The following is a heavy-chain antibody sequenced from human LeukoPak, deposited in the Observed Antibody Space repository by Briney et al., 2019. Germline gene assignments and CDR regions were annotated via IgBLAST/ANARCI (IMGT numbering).Heavy chain of an antibody. V-gene: IGHV3-30-3*01. CDR2: ILYDGSNK. Sequence: PGGSLRLSCEVSGFTFSSYAMHWVHQAPGKGLEWVAVILYDGSNKYYADSARGRFTISRDDSKNTVYLQIRSLRVEDTAVYYCARDRRYGSGNYLYYGMDVWGQGTTVTVSS. CDR3: ARDRRYGSGNYLYYGMDV. D-gene: IGHD3-10*01. CDR1: GFTFSSYA. J-gene: IGHJ6*02.